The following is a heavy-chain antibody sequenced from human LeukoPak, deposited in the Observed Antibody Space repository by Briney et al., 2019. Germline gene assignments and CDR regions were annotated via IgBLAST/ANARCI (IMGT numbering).Heavy chain of an antibody. Sequence: ASVKVSCKASGYTFTSYGISWVRQAPGQGLEWMGRISAYNGNTNYAQKLQGRVTMTTDTSTSTAYVELRSLRSDDTAVYYCARDLAAAGTPVAPWGQGTLVTVSS. CDR3: ARDLAAAGTPVAP. V-gene: IGHV1-18*01. D-gene: IGHD6-13*01. J-gene: IGHJ5*02. CDR1: GYTFTSYG. CDR2: ISAYNGNT.